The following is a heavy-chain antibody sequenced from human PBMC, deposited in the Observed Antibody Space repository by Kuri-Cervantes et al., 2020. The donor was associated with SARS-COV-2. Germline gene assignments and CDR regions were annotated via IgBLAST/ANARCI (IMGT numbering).Heavy chain of an antibody. V-gene: IGHV4-39*01. D-gene: IGHD3-3*01. J-gene: IGHJ5*02. CDR2: IYHSGST. CDR3: ARQYWSGFVNWFDP. CDR1: GGSISSGSYY. Sequence: GSLRLSCTVSGGSISSGSYYWSWIRQPAGKGLEWIGSIYHSGSTYYNPSLKSRVTISVDTSKNQFSLKLSSVTAADTAVYYCARQYWSGFVNWFDPWGQGTLVTVSS.